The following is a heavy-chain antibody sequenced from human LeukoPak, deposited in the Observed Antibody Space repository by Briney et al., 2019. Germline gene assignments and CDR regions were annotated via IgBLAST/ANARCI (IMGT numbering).Heavy chain of an antibody. CDR2: ISSSSSYI. D-gene: IGHD2-15*01. Sequence: GGSLRLSCAASGFTFSSYSMNWVRQAPGKGLEWVSSISSSSSYIYYADSVKGRFTISRDNSKNTLYLQMNSLRAEDTAVYYCATLVVAATPSGYYFDYWGQGTLVTVSS. J-gene: IGHJ4*02. V-gene: IGHV3-21*04. CDR1: GFTFSSYS. CDR3: ATLVVAATPSGYYFDY.